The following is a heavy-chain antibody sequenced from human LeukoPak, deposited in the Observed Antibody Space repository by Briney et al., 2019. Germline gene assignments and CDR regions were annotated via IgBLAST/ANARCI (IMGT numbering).Heavy chain of an antibody. D-gene: IGHD3-22*01. Sequence: PSETLSLTCTVSGGSISSYYWSWIRQPAGKGLEWIGRIYTRGSTNSNPSLKSRVTMSVDTSKNQFSLKLSSVTAADMAVYYCAGEGHYYDSSGYYYGGEDYWGQGTLVTVSS. CDR1: GGSISSYY. CDR3: AGEGHYYDSSGYYYGGEDY. CDR2: IYTRGST. J-gene: IGHJ4*02. V-gene: IGHV4-4*07.